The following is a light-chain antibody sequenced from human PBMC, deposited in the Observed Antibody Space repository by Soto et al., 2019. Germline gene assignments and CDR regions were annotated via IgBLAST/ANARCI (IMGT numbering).Light chain of an antibody. J-gene: IGKJ1*01. CDR2: VAS. CDR1: QSITNY. V-gene: IGKV1-39*01. Sequence: DIQMTQSPSSLSASVGDRVTITCRAGQSITNYLSWYQQQPGKAPKLLIYVASSLQRGVPSRFSGSGSGTDFTLNISSLQPEDSATYYCQQSYSTPTFGQGTKVEIK. CDR3: QQSYSTPT.